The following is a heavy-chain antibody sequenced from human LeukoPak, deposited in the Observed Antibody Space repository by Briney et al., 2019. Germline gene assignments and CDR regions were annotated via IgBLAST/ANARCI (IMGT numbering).Heavy chain of an antibody. V-gene: IGHV4-30-2*01. CDR3: ARDTGATRYYDILTGYRGVFDI. J-gene: IGHJ3*02. CDR1: GGSISSGGYD. D-gene: IGHD3-9*01. CDR2: IYHSGST. Sequence: SETLSLTCTVSGGSISSGGYDWSWIRQPPGKGLEGIGYIYHSGSTYYNPSLKRRATISVETSKNQCSLNLSSVTAADTAVYYCARDTGATRYYDILTGYRGVFDIWGQGTMVTVSS.